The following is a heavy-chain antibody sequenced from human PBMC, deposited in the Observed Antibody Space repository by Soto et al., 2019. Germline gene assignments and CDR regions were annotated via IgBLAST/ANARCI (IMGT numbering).Heavy chain of an antibody. Sequence: SETLSLTCAVYGGSFSGYYWSWIHQPPGKGLEWIGEINHSGSTNYNPSLKSRVTISVDTSKNQFSLKLSSVTAADTAVYYCARKGFYYGSGSYYNGYGMYVWGQGTTVTVSS. CDR2: INHSGST. CDR1: GGSFSGYY. J-gene: IGHJ6*02. D-gene: IGHD3-10*01. V-gene: IGHV4-34*01. CDR3: ARKGFYYGSGSYYNGYGMYV.